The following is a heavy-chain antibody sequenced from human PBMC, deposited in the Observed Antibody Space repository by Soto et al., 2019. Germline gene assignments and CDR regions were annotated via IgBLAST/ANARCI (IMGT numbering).Heavy chain of an antibody. Sequence: QLQLQESGSGLVKPSQTLSLTCAVSGGSISSGGYSWSWIRQPPGKGLEWIGYIYHSVSTYYNPSLKSRVTISVDRSKNQFSLKLSSVTAADTAVYYCAINRDSSGFAYWGQGTLVTVSS. CDR2: IYHSVST. V-gene: IGHV4-30-2*01. CDR1: GGSISSGGYS. CDR3: AINRDSSGFAY. D-gene: IGHD6-19*01. J-gene: IGHJ4*02.